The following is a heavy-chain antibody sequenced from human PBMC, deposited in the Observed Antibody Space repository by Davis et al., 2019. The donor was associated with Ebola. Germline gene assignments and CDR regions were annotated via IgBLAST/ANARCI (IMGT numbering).Heavy chain of an antibody. J-gene: IGHJ4*02. CDR1: GGTFSAHG. CDR3: ARDSSGWYYFDY. D-gene: IGHD6-19*01. V-gene: IGHV1-69*05. CDR2: IIPIFGTA. Sequence: SVKVSCKADGGTFSAHGISWVRQAPGQGLEWMGGIIPIFGTANCAQKFQGRVTITRDTSASTAYMELSSLRSEDTAVYYCARDSSGWYYFDYWGQGTLVTVSS.